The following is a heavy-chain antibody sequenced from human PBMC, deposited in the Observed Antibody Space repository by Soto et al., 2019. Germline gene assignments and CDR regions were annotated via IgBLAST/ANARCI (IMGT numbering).Heavy chain of an antibody. V-gene: IGHV3-9*01. CDR3: AKDTSFQLLHKGTFYS. CDR1: GFTFDDLA. J-gene: IGHJ4*02. D-gene: IGHD2-2*01. Sequence: EVQLVESGGGLVQPGRSLRLSCAASGFTFDDLAMHWVRQAPGKGLEWVSCISWNSGNTGYADSVRGRFTISRDNAKNSLYLQMNSLRAEDTAVYYCAKDTSFQLLHKGTFYSWGQGTLVTVSS. CDR2: ISWNSGNT.